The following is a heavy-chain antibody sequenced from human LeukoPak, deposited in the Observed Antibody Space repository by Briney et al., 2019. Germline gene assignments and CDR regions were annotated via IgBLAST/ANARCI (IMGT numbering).Heavy chain of an antibody. D-gene: IGHD3-10*01. CDR2: ITPNSGDT. CDR3: ARSLRFGGITMVRGANYFDY. CDR1: GYTFTAYY. Sequence: ASVTVSCTASGYTFTAYYVHWVRQAPGQGLEWMGWITPNSGDTKYVQKFQGRVTMTRDTSISTAYMELSRLRSGDTAVYYCARSLRFGGITMVRGANYFDYWGQGTLVTVSS. V-gene: IGHV1-2*02. J-gene: IGHJ4*02.